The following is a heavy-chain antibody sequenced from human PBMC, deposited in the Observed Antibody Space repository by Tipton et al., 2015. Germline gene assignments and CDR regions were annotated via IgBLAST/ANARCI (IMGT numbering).Heavy chain of an antibody. CDR3: ACQDYDSLTRDYQTVDY. CDR2: ITHSGST. D-gene: IGHD3-9*01. V-gene: IGHV4-38-2*01. CDR1: GYSISSGYY. J-gene: IGHJ4*02. Sequence: TLSLTCDVSGYSISSGYYWGWIRQPPGKGLEWIAEITHSGSTNYNPSLKSRVTMSRDTSKNQFSLKLTSVTAADTAVYYCACQDYDSLTRDYQTVDYWGQGTLVTVSS.